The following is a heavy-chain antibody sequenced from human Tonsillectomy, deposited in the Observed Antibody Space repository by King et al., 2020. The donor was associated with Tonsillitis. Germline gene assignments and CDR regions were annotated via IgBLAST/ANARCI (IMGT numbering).Heavy chain of an antibody. CDR2: ISEDGSNK. V-gene: IGHV3-30-3*01. J-gene: IGHJ4*02. CDR3: AREYRSSSPDF. Sequence: VQLVESGGGVVQPGTSLRLSCAASGFTFTSYVMHWVRQAPGKGLEWVALISEDGSNKRYADSVKGRLTISRDNSKNMVYLQVSSLRPDDTAVYYCAREYRSSSPDFWGQGTLLTVSS. CDR1: GFTFTSYV. D-gene: IGHD2-15*01.